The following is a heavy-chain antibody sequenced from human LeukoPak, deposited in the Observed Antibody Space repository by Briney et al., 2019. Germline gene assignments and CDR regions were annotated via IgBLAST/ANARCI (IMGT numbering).Heavy chain of an antibody. CDR2: FDPEDGET. D-gene: IGHD1-26*01. V-gene: IGHV1-24*01. CDR3: ASRPVGATGFDY. Sequence: ASVKVSCKVSGYTLTELSMHWVRQAPGKGLEWMGGFDPEDGETIYAQKFQGRVTITADESTSTAYMELSSLRSEDTAVYYCASRPVGATGFDYWGQGTLVTVSS. J-gene: IGHJ4*02. CDR1: GYTLTELS.